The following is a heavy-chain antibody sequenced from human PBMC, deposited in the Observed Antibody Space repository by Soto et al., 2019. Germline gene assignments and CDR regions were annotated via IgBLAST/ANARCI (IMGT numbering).Heavy chain of an antibody. Sequence: SETLSLTCTVSGGSISSGGYYWSWIRQHPGKGLEWIGYIYYGGSTYYNPSLKSRATISGDTSKNQFSLKLSSVTAADTAVYYCARGGYYYENSGQNAYDYWGQGILVTSPQ. CDR1: GGSISSGGYY. J-gene: IGHJ4*01. CDR2: IYYGGST. CDR3: ARGGYYYENSGQNAYDY. D-gene: IGHD3-22*01. V-gene: IGHV4-31*03.